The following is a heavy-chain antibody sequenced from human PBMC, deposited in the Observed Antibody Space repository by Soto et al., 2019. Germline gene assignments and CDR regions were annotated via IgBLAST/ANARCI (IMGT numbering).Heavy chain of an antibody. CDR3: TGDYYGMDV. V-gene: IGHV3-73*01. J-gene: IGHJ6*02. Sequence: GGSLRLSCAASGFTFSCSAMHWVRQSSGKGLEWVGRIRSKANSYATAYAASVKGRFTISRDDSKNTAYLQMNSLKTEDTAVYYCTGDYYGMDVWGQGTTVTVSS. CDR1: GFTFSCSA. CDR2: IRSKANSYAT.